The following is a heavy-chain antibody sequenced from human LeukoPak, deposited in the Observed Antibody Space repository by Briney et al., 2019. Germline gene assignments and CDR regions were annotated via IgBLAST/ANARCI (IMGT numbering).Heavy chain of an antibody. CDR2: FIPVHDTA. Sequence: GSSVKVSCKASGGTFAKYVVSRVREAPGQGLEWMGRFIPVHDTANYAHKFQGRVILTADKSTSTAYMELTSLRSEDTAVYYCAMLGVIPDWGQGTLITVSS. CDR3: AMLGVIPD. CDR1: GGTFAKYV. V-gene: IGHV1-69*04. J-gene: IGHJ1*01. D-gene: IGHD2-21*01.